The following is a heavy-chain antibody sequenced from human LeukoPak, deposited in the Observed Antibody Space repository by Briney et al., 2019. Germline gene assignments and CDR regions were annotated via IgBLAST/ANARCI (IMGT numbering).Heavy chain of an antibody. CDR1: GGTFSSYA. CDR3: ASESTVAGNFDY. J-gene: IGHJ4*02. V-gene: IGHV1-69*05. D-gene: IGHD6-19*01. CDR2: IIPIFGTA. Sequence: SVKVSCKASGGTFSSYAISWVRQAPGRGLEWMGGIIPIFGTANYAQKFQGRVTITTDESTSTAYMELSSLRSEDTAAYYCASESTVAGNFDYWGQGTLVTVSS.